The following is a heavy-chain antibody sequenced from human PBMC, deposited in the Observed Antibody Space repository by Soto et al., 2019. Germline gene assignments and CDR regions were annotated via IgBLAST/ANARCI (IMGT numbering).Heavy chain of an antibody. CDR2: IKQDGSEK. V-gene: IGHV3-7*01. CDR1: GFTFSSYW. CDR3: ARGKRAVAGIKRPLRINYFDY. J-gene: IGHJ4*02. Sequence: HPGGSLRLSCAASGFTFSSYWMSWVRQAPGKGLEWVANIKQDGSEKYYVDSVKGRFTISRDNAKNSLYLQMNSLRAEDTAVYYCARGKRAVAGIKRPLRINYFDYWGQGTLVTVSS. D-gene: IGHD6-19*01.